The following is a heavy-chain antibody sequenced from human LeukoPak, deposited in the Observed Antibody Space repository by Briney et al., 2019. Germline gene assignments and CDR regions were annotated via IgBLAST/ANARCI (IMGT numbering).Heavy chain of an antibody. CDR2: ISAGGGST. D-gene: IGHD1-26*01. J-gene: IGHJ3*02. CDR3: AKDEQWELLGAAFDI. V-gene: IGHV3-23*01. Sequence: GRSLRLSCAASGFTFSNYAMNWVRQAPGKGLEWVSAISAGGGSTYYADSVKGRFTISRDNSKNTLYLQMNSLRAEDTAVYYCAKDEQWELLGAAFDIWGQGTMVTVSS. CDR1: GFTFSNYA.